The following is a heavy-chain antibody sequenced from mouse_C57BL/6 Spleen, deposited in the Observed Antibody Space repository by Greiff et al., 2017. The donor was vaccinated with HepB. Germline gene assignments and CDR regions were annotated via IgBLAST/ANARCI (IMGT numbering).Heavy chain of an antibody. CDR3: ASLGGRMDY. V-gene: IGHV1-64*01. Sequence: QVQLQQPGAELVKPGASVKLSCKASGYTFTSYWMHWVKQRPGRGLEWIGMIHPNSGSTNYNEKFKSKDTLTVDKSSSTAYMQLSSLTSEDSAVYYCASLGGRMDYLGQGTSVTVSS. CDR1: GYTFTSYW. J-gene: IGHJ4*01. CDR2: IHPNSGST. D-gene: IGHD3-3*01.